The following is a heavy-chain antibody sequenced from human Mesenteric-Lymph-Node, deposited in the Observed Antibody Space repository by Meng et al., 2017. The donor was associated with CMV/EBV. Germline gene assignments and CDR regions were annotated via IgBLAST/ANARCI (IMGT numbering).Heavy chain of an antibody. V-gene: IGHV3-53*01. CDR1: GFTVTTNY. CDR3: AKGQPRLRWYPYYFDY. Sequence: GGSLRLSCAASGFTVTTNYMTWVRQAPGKGLAWVSLIYSGGGRYYADSVKGRFTISRDNSKNTLYLQMNSLRAEDTAVYYCAKGQPRLRWYPYYFDYWGQGTLVTVSS. J-gene: IGHJ4*02. D-gene: IGHD4-23*01. CDR2: IYSGGGR.